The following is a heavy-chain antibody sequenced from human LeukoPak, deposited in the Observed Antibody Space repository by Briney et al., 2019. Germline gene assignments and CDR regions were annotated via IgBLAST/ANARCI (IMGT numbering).Heavy chain of an antibody. Sequence: PGGPLRLSCAASGFTLSSYGMHWVRQAPGKGLEWVAVIRYDGRNEYYADSVKGRFTISRDNSKNTLYLQMNSLRAEDTAVYYCARAVGATNLDYWGQGTLVTVSS. CDR1: GFTLSSYG. CDR2: IRYDGRNE. D-gene: IGHD1-26*01. J-gene: IGHJ4*02. CDR3: ARAVGATNLDY. V-gene: IGHV3-33*01.